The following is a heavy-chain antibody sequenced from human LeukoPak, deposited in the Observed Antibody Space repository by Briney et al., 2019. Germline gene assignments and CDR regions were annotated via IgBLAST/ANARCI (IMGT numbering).Heavy chain of an antibody. CDR1: GFTFDDYA. V-gene: IGHV3-9*01. D-gene: IGHD5-24*01. CDR3: VLGRDAEMATIVDY. J-gene: IGHJ4*02. Sequence: GRSLRLSCAASGFTFDDYAMHWVRQAPGKGLEWVSGISWNSGSIGYADSVKGRFTISRDNAKNSLYLQMNSLRAEDTALYYCVLGRDAEMATIVDYWGQGTLVTVSS. CDR2: ISWNSGSI.